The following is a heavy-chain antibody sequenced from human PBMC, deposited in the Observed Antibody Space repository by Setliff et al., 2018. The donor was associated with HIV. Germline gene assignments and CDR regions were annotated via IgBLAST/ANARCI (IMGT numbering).Heavy chain of an antibody. CDR3: ATSGFLLWWPGKGYFDY. V-gene: IGHV3-21*04. D-gene: IGHD2-21*01. Sequence: GESLKISCAASGFTFRTYNMNWVRQAPGKGLEWVSSISGNTLYIYYAESVRGRFTVSRDNAKNSLYLQMNSLRAEDTAVYYCATSGFLLWWPGKGYFDYWGQGTLVTVSS. CDR2: ISGNTLYI. CDR1: GFTFRTYN. J-gene: IGHJ4*02.